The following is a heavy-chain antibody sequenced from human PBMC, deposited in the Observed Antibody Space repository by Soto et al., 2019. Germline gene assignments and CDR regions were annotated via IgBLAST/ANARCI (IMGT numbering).Heavy chain of an antibody. D-gene: IGHD2-8*01. Sequence: SETLSLTCTVYGGSFSGYYWSWIRQPPGKGLEWIGEINHSGSTNYNPSLKSRVTISVDTSKNQFSLKLSSVTAADTAVYYCARDNGGGYNTWFDPWGQGTLVTVSS. CDR2: INHSGST. V-gene: IGHV4-34*01. CDR3: ARDNGGGYNTWFDP. J-gene: IGHJ5*02. CDR1: GGSFSGYY.